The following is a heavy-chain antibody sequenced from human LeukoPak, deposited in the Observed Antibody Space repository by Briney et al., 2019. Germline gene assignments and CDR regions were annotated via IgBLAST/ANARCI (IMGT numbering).Heavy chain of an antibody. CDR3: ARNLAPRYYYDSSGYYPAFDI. CDR1: GGSFSGYY. V-gene: IGHV4-34*01. Sequence: PSETLSLTCAVYGGSFSGYYWSWIRQPPGKGLEWIGEINHSGSTNYNPSLKSRVTISVDTSKNQFSLKLSSVTAADTAVYYCARNLAPRYYYDSSGYYPAFDIWGQGTMVTVSS. CDR2: INHSGST. D-gene: IGHD3-22*01. J-gene: IGHJ3*02.